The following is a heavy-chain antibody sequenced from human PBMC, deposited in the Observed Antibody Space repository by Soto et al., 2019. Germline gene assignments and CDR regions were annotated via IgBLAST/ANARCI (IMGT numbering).Heavy chain of an antibody. Sequence: SETLSLTCSVSGASISSYYYTWIRQTPGKGLEWIGYIYYGGSTNYNPSFKSRVTISVDTSKNQFSLKLSSVTAADTAVYYCASSNIAAAGFYYYGMDVWGRGTTVTVSS. D-gene: IGHD6-13*01. V-gene: IGHV4-59*01. J-gene: IGHJ6*02. CDR3: ASSNIAAAGFYYYGMDV. CDR1: GASISSYY. CDR2: IYYGGST.